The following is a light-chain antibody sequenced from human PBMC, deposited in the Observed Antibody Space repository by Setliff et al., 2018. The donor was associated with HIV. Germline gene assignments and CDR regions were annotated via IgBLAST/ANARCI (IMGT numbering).Light chain of an antibody. V-gene: IGLV7-43*01. CDR3: LLYYGGAYV. J-gene: IGLJ1*01. CDR2: GTT. CDR1: TGAVTSGYS. Sequence: VVTQEPSLTVSPGGTVTLTCASSTGAVTSGYSPNWFQQKPGQAPRALIYGTTNRHSWTPARFSGSLLGGKAALTLSGVQPEDEAEYYCLLYYGGAYVFGTGTKVTVL.